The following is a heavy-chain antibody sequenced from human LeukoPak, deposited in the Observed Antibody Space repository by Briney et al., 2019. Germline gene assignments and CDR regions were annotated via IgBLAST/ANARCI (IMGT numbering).Heavy chain of an antibody. D-gene: IGHD3-10*01. CDR1: GYTFTSYY. Sequence: GASVKVSCKASGYTFTSYYMHWVRQAPGQGLEWMGIINPSGGSTGYAQKFQGRVTMTRNTSISTAYMELSSLRSEDTAVYYCARTSYGSGSPYPSVDPWGQGTLVTVSS. J-gene: IGHJ5*02. CDR3: ARTSYGSGSPYPSVDP. CDR2: INPSGGST. V-gene: IGHV1-46*01.